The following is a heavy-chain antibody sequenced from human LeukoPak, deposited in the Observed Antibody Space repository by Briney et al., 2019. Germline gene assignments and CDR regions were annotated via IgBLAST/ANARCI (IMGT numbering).Heavy chain of an antibody. CDR2: IKQDGSEK. D-gene: IGHD5-18*01. J-gene: IGHJ4*02. Sequence: GGSLRLSCAASGFTFSSYWMSWVRQAPGKGLEWVANIKQDGSEKYCVDSVKGRFTISRDNAKNSLYLQMNSLRAEDTAVYYCARDLGYSYGYLDYWGQGTLVTVSS. CDR1: GFTFSSYW. V-gene: IGHV3-7*01. CDR3: ARDLGYSYGYLDY.